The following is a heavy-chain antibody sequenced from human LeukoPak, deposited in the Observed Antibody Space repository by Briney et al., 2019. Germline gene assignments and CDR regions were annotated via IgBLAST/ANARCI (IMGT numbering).Heavy chain of an antibody. J-gene: IGHJ4*02. V-gene: IGHV4-4*07. D-gene: IGHD3-10*01. Sequence: NPSETLSLTCTVSGDSISSYYWSWIRQPAGKGLEWIGRVYTSGSTNYNPSLKSRVTMSVDTSKNQFSLKLDSVTAADTAVYYCARSSGGAWFGEPYFDYWGQGTLVTVSS. CDR1: GDSISSYY. CDR3: ARSSGGAWFGEPYFDY. CDR2: VYTSGST.